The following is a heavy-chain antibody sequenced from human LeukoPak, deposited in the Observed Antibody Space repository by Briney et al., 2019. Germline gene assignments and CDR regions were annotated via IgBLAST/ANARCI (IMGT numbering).Heavy chain of an antibody. V-gene: IGHV3-15*01. Sequence: GGSLRLSCAASGFTFDKAWMTWVRQAPGKGLEWVGRIKSKIHGGTIDYAAPVKGRFTISRDDSENTVYLQMSSLRTEDTAMYYCAFLDIYVGSGYYKGYFDYWGQGTLVTVSS. CDR3: AFLDIYVGSGYYKGYFDY. J-gene: IGHJ4*02. CDR2: IKSKIHGGTI. D-gene: IGHD3-22*01. CDR1: GFTFDKAW.